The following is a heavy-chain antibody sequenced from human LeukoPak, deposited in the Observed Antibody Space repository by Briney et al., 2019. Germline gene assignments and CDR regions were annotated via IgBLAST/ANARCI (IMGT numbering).Heavy chain of an antibody. V-gene: IGHV3-53*01. J-gene: IGHJ4*02. CDR3: ARDYFGSPSALDY. CDR1: GFTVSSNY. D-gene: IGHD1-26*01. Sequence: GGSLRLSCAASGFTVSSNYMSWVRQAPGKGLEWVSVIYSGGSTYYADSVKGRFTISRDNSKNTLYLQMNSLRAEDTAVYYCARDYFGSPSALDYWGQGTLVTVSS. CDR2: IYSGGST.